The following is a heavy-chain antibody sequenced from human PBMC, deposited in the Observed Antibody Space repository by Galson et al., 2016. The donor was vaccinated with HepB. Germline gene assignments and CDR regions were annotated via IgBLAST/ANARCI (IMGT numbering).Heavy chain of an antibody. CDR2: IHYSGST. D-gene: IGHD2-15*01. Sequence: ETLSLTCTVSGGSISSTTYYWGWIRQPPGKGLEWIGSIHYSGSTYYNPSLKSRVTISVDTSKSHFSLELTSVTAADTAVYYCASSHSRTAYFNYWGQGTLVTVSS. CDR3: ASSHSRTAYFNY. CDR1: GGSISSTTYY. J-gene: IGHJ4*02. V-gene: IGHV4-39*01.